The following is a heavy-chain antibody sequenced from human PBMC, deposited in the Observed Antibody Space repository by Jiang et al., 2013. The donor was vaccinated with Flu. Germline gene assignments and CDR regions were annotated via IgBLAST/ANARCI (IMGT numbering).Heavy chain of an antibody. CDR3: ARPVYCSSTTCTGPLAI. CDR2: INDRGSA. CDR1: GGSLSHYY. J-gene: IGHJ3*02. D-gene: IGHD2-2*01. Sequence: LTYAVYGGSLSHYYWSWIRQPPGKGLEWIGEINDRGSATYNPSLRSRVTISIDTSRNQFSLKLTSVAAADTAVYYCARPVYCSSTTCTGPLAIWGHGTMVTVSS. V-gene: IGHV4-34*01.